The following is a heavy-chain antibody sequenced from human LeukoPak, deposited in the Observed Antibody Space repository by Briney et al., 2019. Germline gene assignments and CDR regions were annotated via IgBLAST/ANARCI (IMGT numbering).Heavy chain of an antibody. CDR2: ISTRGNTL. CDR3: ARYTYGLYYFDY. Sequence: PGGSLRLSCAASGFIFSDYYMNWVRQAPGKGLEWISYISTRGNTLYYADSVRGRFTISRDNAKNSLYLQMNSLRAEDTAVYYCARYTYGLYYFDYWGQQGTLVTVSS. CDR1: GFIFSDYY. V-gene: IGHV3-11*01. J-gene: IGHJ4*02. D-gene: IGHD5-18*01.